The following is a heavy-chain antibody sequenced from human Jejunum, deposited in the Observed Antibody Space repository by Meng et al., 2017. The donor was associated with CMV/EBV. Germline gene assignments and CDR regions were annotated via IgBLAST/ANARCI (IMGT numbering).Heavy chain of an antibody. Sequence: QVQLQASGAGLLNRSETLSLTCTVSRGSLSFYYWSLIRKPAGKGLEWIGRIFTTGSTNYHPSFKSRVTMSVDTSKNQISLRLTSVTAADTAIYYCVRETDMTVGPHFDYWGQGALVTVSS. J-gene: IGHJ4*02. V-gene: IGHV4-4*07. CDR2: IFTTGST. CDR1: RGSLSFYY. CDR3: VRETDMTVGPHFDY. D-gene: IGHD3-22*01.